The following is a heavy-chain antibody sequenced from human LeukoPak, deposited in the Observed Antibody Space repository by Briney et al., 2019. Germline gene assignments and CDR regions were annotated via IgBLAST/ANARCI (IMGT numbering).Heavy chain of an antibody. Sequence: SVKVSCKASGFTFTSSATQWVRQARGQRLEWIGWIVVGSGNTNYAQKFQERVTITRDMSTSTAYMELSSLRSEDTAVYYCAALHVDTAMAHDAFDIWGQGTMVTVSS. CDR1: GFTFTSSA. D-gene: IGHD5-18*01. J-gene: IGHJ3*02. CDR2: IVVGSGNT. V-gene: IGHV1-58*02. CDR3: AALHVDTAMAHDAFDI.